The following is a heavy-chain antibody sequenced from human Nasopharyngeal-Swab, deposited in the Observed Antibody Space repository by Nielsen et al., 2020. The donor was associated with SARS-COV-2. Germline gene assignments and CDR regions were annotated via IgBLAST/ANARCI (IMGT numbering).Heavy chain of an antibody. CDR2: ITSGNSV. J-gene: IGHJ4*02. CDR3: ARERGGGYGDY. CDR1: GFTFSPYT. Sequence: ESLKISCATSGFTFSPYTMTWVRQAPGKGPQWISYITSGNSVQYADSVRGRFTISRDNAKNSLYLQMNSLTAEDTAVYYCARERGGGYGDYWGQGTLVTVSS. D-gene: IGHD5-12*01. V-gene: IGHV3-48*04.